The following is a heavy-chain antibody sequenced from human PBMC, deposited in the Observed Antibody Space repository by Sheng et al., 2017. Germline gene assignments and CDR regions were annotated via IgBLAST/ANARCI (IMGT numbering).Heavy chain of an antibody. CDR2: ISSSGGTI. Sequence: EVQLVESGGGLVQPGGSLRLSCAASGFIFSTYEMNWVRQAPGKGLEWLSYISSSGGTIYYADSVKGRFTISRDNAKNSVYLQMNSLRAEDTALYYCVRVGTLSYCSGGACYDWGQGTLVTVSS. CDR3: VRVGTLSYCSGGACYD. D-gene: IGHD2-15*01. CDR1: GFIFSTYE. J-gene: IGHJ4*02. V-gene: IGHV3-48*03.